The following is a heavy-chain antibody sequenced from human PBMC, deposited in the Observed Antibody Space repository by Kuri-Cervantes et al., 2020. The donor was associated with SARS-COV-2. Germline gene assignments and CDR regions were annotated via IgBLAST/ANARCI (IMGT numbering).Heavy chain of an antibody. CDR1: GFIFSDYY. D-gene: IGHD4-23*01. CDR2: ISSSGSTI. J-gene: IGHJ3*02. V-gene: IGHV3-11*04. CDR3: ASGVVTPGDAFDI. Sequence: GGSLRLSCTASGFIFSDYYMTWIRQAPGKGLEWVSYISSSGSTIYYADSVKGRFTISRDNAKNSLYLQMNSLRAEDTAVYYCASGVVTPGDAFDIWGQGTMVTVSS.